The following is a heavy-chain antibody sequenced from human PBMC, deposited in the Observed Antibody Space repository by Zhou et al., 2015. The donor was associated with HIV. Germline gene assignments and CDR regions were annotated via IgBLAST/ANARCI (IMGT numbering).Heavy chain of an antibody. CDR2: IIPIFGTT. V-gene: IGHV1-69*06. CDR1: GDTFSTNG. Sequence: QVQLEQSGAEVKKPGSSVKVSCKVSGDTFSTNGITWVRQAPGKGLEWMGGIIPIFGTTNYAQKFQGRVTMTADKSTTTAYMDLRSLKSEDTAVYYCARSSVNHENAFDIWGQGTNVIVSP. J-gene: IGHJ3*02. D-gene: IGHD1-14*01. CDR3: ARSSVNHENAFDI.